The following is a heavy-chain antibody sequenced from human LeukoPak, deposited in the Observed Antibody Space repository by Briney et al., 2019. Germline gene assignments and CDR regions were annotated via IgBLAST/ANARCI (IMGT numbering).Heavy chain of an antibody. V-gene: IGHV4-59*12. CDR2: IHYSGTT. CDR1: DGSISSYF. Sequence: PSETLSLTCTVSDGSISSYFWSWIRQPPGKGLEWIGYIHYSGTTNHNPSLKSRVTISVDTSKNQFSLKLSSVTAADTAVYYCARDYSSSGWYQGDWFDPWGQGTLVTVSS. CDR3: ARDYSSSGWYQGDWFDP. D-gene: IGHD6-19*01. J-gene: IGHJ5*02.